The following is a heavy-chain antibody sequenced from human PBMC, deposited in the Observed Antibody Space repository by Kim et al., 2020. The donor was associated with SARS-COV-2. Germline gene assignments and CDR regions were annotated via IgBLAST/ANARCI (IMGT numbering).Heavy chain of an antibody. Sequence: ASVKVSCKASGYTFTDYYINWVRQAPGQGLEWMGRIILSRGDTNFAQTFQGRVTMTRDTSVSTVYMELYSLKSDDTAVYYCARDQAASGTAFYYYGMDVWGQGTTVTVSS. CDR3: ARDQAASGTAFYYYGMDV. D-gene: IGHD6-13*01. CDR1: GYTFTDYY. CDR2: IILSRGDT. V-gene: IGHV1-2*06. J-gene: IGHJ6*02.